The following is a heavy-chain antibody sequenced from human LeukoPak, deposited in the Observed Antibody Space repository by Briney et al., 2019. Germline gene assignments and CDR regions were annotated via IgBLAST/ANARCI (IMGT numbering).Heavy chain of an antibody. Sequence: SVKVSCKASGGTFSSYAISWVRQAPGQGLEWMGGIIPIFGTANYAQKFQGRVTITADKSTSTAYMELSSLRSEDTAVYYCARDAGSSSSEFEDYYYYYMDVWGKGTTVTVSS. CDR1: GGTFSSYA. CDR3: ARDAGSSSSEFEDYYYYYMDV. V-gene: IGHV1-69*06. D-gene: IGHD6-6*01. CDR2: IIPIFGTA. J-gene: IGHJ6*03.